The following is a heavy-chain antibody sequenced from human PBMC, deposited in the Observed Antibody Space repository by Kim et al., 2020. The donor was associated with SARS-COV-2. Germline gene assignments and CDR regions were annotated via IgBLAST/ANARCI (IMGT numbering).Heavy chain of an antibody. CDR2: INPSGGST. CDR3: ARTKEGYCSGGSCSQSHYYYYGMDV. D-gene: IGHD2-15*01. V-gene: IGHV1-46*01. CDR1: GYTFTSYY. J-gene: IGHJ6*02. Sequence: ASVKVCCKASGYTFTSYYMHWVRQAPGQGLEWMGIINPSGGSTSYAQKFQGRVTMTRDTSTSTVYMELSSLRSEDTAVYYCARTKEGYCSGGSCSQSHYYYYGMDVWGQGTTVTVSS.